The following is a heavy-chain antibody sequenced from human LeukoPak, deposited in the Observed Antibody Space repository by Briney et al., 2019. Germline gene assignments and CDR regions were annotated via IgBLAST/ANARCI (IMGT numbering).Heavy chain of an antibody. CDR2: INPNSGGT. CDR1: GYTFTGYY. Sequence: ASVKVSCKASGYTFTGYYMHWVRQAPGQGLEWMGWINPNSGGTNYAQKFQGRVTMTRDTSISTAYMELSRLRSDDTAVYYCARGEEQWLAARYYFDYWGQGTLVTVSS. J-gene: IGHJ4*02. CDR3: ARGEEQWLAARYYFDY. V-gene: IGHV1-2*02. D-gene: IGHD6-19*01.